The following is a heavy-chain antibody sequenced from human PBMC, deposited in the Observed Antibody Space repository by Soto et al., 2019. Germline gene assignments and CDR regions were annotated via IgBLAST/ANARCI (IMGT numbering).Heavy chain of an antibody. CDR2: IFYSGST. CDR1: GEAVSSDEYY. CDR3: ASGADPSYHDSTDYYPD. V-gene: IGHV4-31*03. Sequence: PSETLSLTCTVSGEAVSSDEYYWSWIRQHSGKGLEWIGSIFYSGSTYYNPSLKGRVNIFVDTSKKQFSLQLSSVPAADTAVYYCASGADPSYHDSTDYYPDWGQGTLVTVSS. D-gene: IGHD3-22*01. J-gene: IGHJ4*02.